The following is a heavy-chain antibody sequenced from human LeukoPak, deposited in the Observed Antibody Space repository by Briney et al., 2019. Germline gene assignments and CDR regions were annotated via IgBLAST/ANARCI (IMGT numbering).Heavy chain of an antibody. D-gene: IGHD7-27*01. V-gene: IGHV3-23*01. CDR3: AKDGGLWVSAHWGDS. Sequence: GGSLRLSCAASGFTFSSYTMSWVRQAPGKGLEWVSTITTSDGNTYYADSVKGRFTVSRDNSKNTLFLQMNSLRAEDTAVYYCAKDGGLWVSAHWGDSWGRGTLVAVSS. CDR1: GFTFSSYT. J-gene: IGHJ4*02. CDR2: ITTSDGNT.